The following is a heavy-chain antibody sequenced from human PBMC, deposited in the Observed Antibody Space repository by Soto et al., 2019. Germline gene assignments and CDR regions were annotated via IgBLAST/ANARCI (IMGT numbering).Heavy chain of an antibody. J-gene: IGHJ4*02. CDR2: IWYDGSNK. Sequence: QVQLVESGGGVVQPGRSLRLSCAASGFTFSSYGMHWVRQAPGKGLEWVAVIWYDGSNKYYADSVKGRLTISRDNSKNTLYLQMNRLRAEDTAVYYCARDLDYGGNSHYFDYWGQGTLVTVSS. CDR3: ARDLDYGGNSHYFDY. D-gene: IGHD4-17*01. CDR1: GFTFSSYG. V-gene: IGHV3-33*01.